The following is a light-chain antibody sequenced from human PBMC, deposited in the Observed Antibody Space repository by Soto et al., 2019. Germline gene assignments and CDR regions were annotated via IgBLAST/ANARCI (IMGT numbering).Light chain of an antibody. CDR1: QTISSY. Sequence: DIQMTQSPSSLSASVGDRVTINCRASQTISSYLNWYQQKPGKAPKLLIYGASALQSGVPSRFSGSGSGTDFTLIIRSLQPYDFATYYCQQSYNLPRTFGPGTKVYIK. V-gene: IGKV1-39*01. CDR2: GAS. J-gene: IGKJ3*01. CDR3: QQSYNLPRT.